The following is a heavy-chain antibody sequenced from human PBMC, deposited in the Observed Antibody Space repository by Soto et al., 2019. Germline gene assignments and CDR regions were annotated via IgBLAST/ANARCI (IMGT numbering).Heavy chain of an antibody. CDR3: ARLGITGTFDY. CDR1: GGSFSGYY. CDR2: INHSGST. V-gene: IGHV4-34*01. J-gene: IGHJ4*02. D-gene: IGHD1-20*01. Sequence: SETLSLTCAVYGGSFSGYYWSWIRQPPGKGLEWIGEINHSGSTNYNPSLKSRVTISVDTSKNQFSLKLSSVTAADTAVYYCARLGITGTFDYWGQGTLVTVSS.